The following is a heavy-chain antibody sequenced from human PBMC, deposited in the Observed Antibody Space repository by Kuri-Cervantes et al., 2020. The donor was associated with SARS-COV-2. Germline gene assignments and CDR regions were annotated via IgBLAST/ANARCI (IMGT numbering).Heavy chain of an antibody. J-gene: IGHJ3*02. CDR2: IRYDGSNK. V-gene: IGHV3-30*02. CDR3: TRSSGYAPYLDAFDM. Sequence: LSLTCAASGFTFSSYGMHWVRQAPGKGLEWVAFIRYDGSNKYYADSVKGRFIISRDNSENTLYLQINGLRVDDTAVYFCTRSSGYAPYLDAFDMWGQGTTVTVSS. D-gene: IGHD3-22*01. CDR1: GFTFSSYG.